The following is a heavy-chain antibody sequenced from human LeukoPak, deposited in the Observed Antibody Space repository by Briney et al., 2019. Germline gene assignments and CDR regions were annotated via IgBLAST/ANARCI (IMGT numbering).Heavy chain of an antibody. Sequence: PGGSLNPSCAPPGSTFSTYTMTGVRKPPGRGLGGVSVITGTGATTTYAASLKAGLTTTRENSKKTMDLQKNSRRAKDTAVFYCANGRNGYIPWFWGQGTLVTVSS. J-gene: IGHJ4*02. D-gene: IGHD6-13*01. CDR1: GSTFSTYT. CDR3: ANGRNGYIPWF. V-gene: IGHV3-23*01. CDR2: ITGTGATT.